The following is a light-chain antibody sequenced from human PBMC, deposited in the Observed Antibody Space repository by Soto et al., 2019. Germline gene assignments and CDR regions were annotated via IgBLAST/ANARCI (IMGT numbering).Light chain of an antibody. CDR3: QQYNSWT. CDR2: DAS. Sequence: DIQLTQSPSTLSASVGDRVTTICRASQSISSWVACYQQTPGKARKLLIYDASSVESGVPTRFSGSGSGTEFTLTISILQPDDFAPYYCQQYNSWTFGQGTKVDIK. CDR1: QSISSW. J-gene: IGKJ1*01. V-gene: IGKV1-5*02.